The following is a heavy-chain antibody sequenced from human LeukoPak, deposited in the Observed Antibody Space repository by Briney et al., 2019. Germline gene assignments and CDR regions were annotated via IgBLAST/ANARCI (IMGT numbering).Heavy chain of an antibody. V-gene: IGHV3-48*03. CDR2: ISPAGSTM. D-gene: IGHD2-15*01. J-gene: IGHJ4*02. CDR1: GFMFSTYE. CDR3: ARGDLVVVIAALDS. Sequence: PGGSLRLSCSGSGFMFSTYEMNWVRQAPGKGLEWVAYISPAGSTMYYADSVEGRFTISRDNANSSVFLQMASLKDEDTAVYYCARGDLVVVIAALDSWGQGTLVVVSS.